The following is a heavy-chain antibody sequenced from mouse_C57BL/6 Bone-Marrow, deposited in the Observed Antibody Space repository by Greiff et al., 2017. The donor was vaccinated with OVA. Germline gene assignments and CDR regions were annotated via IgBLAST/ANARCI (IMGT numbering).Heavy chain of an antibody. CDR1: GYTFTSYW. CDR2: IHPNSGST. CDR3: TRSGLRLFHWYFDV. J-gene: IGHJ1*03. Sequence: QVQLQQPGAELVKPGASVKLSCKASGYTFTSYWMHWVKQRPGQGLEWIGMIHPNSGSTNYNEKFKSKATLTVDKSSSTAYMQLSSLTSEDSALYYCTRSGLRLFHWYFDVWGTGTTVTVSS. V-gene: IGHV1-64*01. D-gene: IGHD3-2*02.